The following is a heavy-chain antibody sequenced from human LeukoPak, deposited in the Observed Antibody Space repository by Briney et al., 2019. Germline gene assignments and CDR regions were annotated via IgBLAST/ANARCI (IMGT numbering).Heavy chain of an antibody. J-gene: IGHJ4*02. CDR2: IRYDGSNK. D-gene: IGHD1-26*01. CDR3: AKDRAWDLDY. V-gene: IGHV3-30*02. Sequence: PGGSLRLSCAASGFTFSSYGMHWVRQAPGKGLEWVAFIRYDGSNKYYADSVKGRSTISRDNSKNTLYLQMNSLRAEDTAVYYCAKDRAWDLDYWGQGTLVTVSS. CDR1: GFTFSSYG.